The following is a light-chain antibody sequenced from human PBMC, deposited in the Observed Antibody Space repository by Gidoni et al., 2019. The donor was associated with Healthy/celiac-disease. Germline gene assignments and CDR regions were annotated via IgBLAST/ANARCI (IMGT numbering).Light chain of an antibody. CDR1: SSNIGAGYD. CDR2: GNS. Sequence: QSVLTQPPSVSGAPGQRVTISCTGSSSNIGAGYDVHWYQQLPGTAPKLLIYGNSNRPSGVPDRFSGSKSGTSASLAITGLQAEDEADYYCQSHDSSLSDYIWVFGGGTKLTVL. J-gene: IGLJ3*02. V-gene: IGLV1-40*01. CDR3: QSHDSSLSDYIWV.